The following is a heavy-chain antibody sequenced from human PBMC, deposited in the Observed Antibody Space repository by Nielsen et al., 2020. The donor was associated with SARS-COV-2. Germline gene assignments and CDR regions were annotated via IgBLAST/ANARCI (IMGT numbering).Heavy chain of an antibody. J-gene: IGHJ4*02. D-gene: IGHD2-2*01. Sequence: GESLKISCAASGFTFSDYSMSWIRQAPGKGLEWVSKIGTGGTTIHYADSLRGRFTISRDNAKNSLYLQMNSLRADDTAVYYCARDIPYYASEDYFDYWGQGTLVTVSS. CDR1: GFTFSDYS. V-gene: IGHV3-11*01. CDR3: ARDIPYYASEDYFDY. CDR2: IGTGGTTI.